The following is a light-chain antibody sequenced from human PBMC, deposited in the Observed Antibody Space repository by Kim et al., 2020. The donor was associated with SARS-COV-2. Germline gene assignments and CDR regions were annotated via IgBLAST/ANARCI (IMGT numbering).Light chain of an antibody. V-gene: IGLV2-23*02. CDR3: CSYAGSSDVV. CDR1: SSDVGSYNL. J-gene: IGLJ2*01. Sequence: GQSITFSCTGTSSDVGSYNLVSWYQQHPGKAPKLMIYEVSKRPSGVSNRFSGSKSGNTASLTISGLQAEDEADYYCCSYAGSSDVVFGGGTQLTVL. CDR2: EVS.